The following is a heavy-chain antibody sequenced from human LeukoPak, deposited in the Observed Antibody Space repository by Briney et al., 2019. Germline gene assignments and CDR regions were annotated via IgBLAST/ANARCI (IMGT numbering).Heavy chain of an antibody. D-gene: IGHD3-22*01. CDR3: ATYSSLNRREFQY. Sequence: GGSLRLSCAASGFTVSSNYMSWVRQAPGKGLEWVSVIYSGGSTYYADSVKGRFTISRDNSKNTLYLQMNSLGAEDTAVYYCATYSSLNRREFQYWGQGTLLTVSS. CDR1: GFTVSSNY. J-gene: IGHJ1*01. CDR2: IYSGGST. V-gene: IGHV3-66*01.